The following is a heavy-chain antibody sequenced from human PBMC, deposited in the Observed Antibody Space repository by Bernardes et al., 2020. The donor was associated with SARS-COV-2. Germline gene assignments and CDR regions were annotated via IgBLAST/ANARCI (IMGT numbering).Heavy chain of an antibody. CDR3: ARDDGIVVVPATRRALYFGMDV. V-gene: IGHV3-33*01. Sequence: GGSLRLSCAASGFTFRSYGMHWVRQAPGKGLEWVAVIWYDGSNEYYADSVKGRFTISRDNSKKTLYLQMNSLRAEDTAVYYCARDDGIVVVPATRRALYFGMDVWGQGTTVTVSS. D-gene: IGHD2-2*01. CDR1: GFTFRSYG. CDR2: IWYDGSNE. J-gene: IGHJ6*02.